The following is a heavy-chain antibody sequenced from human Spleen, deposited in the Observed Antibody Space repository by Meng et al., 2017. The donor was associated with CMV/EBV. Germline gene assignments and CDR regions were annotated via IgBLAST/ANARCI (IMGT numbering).Heavy chain of an antibody. CDR2: ISWNSGFI. Sequence: GGSLRLSCAASGFTFDDYAMHWVRQAPGKGLEWVSGISWNSGFIAYADSVKGRFTISRDNARNSLYLQMNSLRAEDTAVYYCARVSCSSSSCYKDAFDIWGQGTMVTVSS. V-gene: IGHV3-9*01. CDR1: GFTFDDYA. D-gene: IGHD2-2*02. J-gene: IGHJ3*02. CDR3: ARVSCSSSSCYKDAFDI.